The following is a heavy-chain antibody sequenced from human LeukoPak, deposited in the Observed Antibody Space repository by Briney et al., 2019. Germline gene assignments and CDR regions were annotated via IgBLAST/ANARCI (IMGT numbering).Heavy chain of an antibody. CDR2: IWSDGSNK. CDR3: AKDAKRGFDYSNSLEY. V-gene: IGHV3-33*06. CDR1: GFTFSHFG. J-gene: IGHJ4*02. Sequence: GGSLRLSCAASGFTFSHFGFHWVRQAPGKGLEWVAVIWSDGSNKYYGDSVKGRFIIYRDDSQNKVYLQMNSLRAEDTAVYYCAKDAKRGFDYSNSLEYWGQGSLVTVSS. D-gene: IGHD4-11*01.